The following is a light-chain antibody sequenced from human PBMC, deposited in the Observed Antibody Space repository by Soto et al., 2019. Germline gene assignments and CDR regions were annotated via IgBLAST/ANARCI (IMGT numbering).Light chain of an antibody. J-gene: IGKJ1*01. V-gene: IGKV3-20*01. CDR3: QQYDSSPRT. CDR2: GAS. Sequence: EIVLTQSPGTLSLSPGERATLSCRASQSVSSSFLAWYQQKPGQAPGLLIYGASSRATGIPDRFSGSGSGTDFTLTISRLGPEDVAVYSCQQYDSSPRTFGQGTKVEIK. CDR1: QSVSSSF.